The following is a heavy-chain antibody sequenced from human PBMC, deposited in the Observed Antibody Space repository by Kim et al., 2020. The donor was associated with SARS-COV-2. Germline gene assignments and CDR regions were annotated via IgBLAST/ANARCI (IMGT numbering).Heavy chain of an antibody. CDR2: MNPNSGNT. CDR1: GYTFTSYD. J-gene: IGHJ4*02. CDR3: ARGLTYDSSGWGDPHFDY. Sequence: ASVKVSCKASGYTFTSYDINWVRQATGQGLEWMGWMNPNSGNTGYAQKFQGRVTMTRNTSISTAYMELSSLRSEDTAVYYCARGLTYDSSGWGDPHFDYWGQGTLVTVSS. V-gene: IGHV1-8*01. D-gene: IGHD3-22*01.